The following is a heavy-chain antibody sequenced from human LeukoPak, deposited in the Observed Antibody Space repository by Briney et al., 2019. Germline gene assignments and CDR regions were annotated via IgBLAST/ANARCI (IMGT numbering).Heavy chain of an antibody. J-gene: IGHJ4*02. CDR3: ARVGTGESYYFDY. CDR2: ISYDGSNK. V-gene: IGHV3-30*03. CDR1: GFTFSSYG. D-gene: IGHD7-27*01. Sequence: GGSLRLSCAASGFTFSSYGMHWVRQAPGKGLEWVAVISYDGSNKYYADSVKGRFTISRDNSKNTLYLQMNSLRAEDTAVFYCARVGTGESYYFDYWGQGTLVTVSS.